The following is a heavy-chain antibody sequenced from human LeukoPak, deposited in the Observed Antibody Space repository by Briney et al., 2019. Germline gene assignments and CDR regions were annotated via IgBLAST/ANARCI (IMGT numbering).Heavy chain of an antibody. CDR3: AREGGDDYYYYMDV. Sequence: PGGSLRLSCSASGFTFSSYWMSWVRQAPGNGLEWVSVIYSGGSTYYADSVKGRFTISRDNAKNSLYLQMNSLRAEDTALYYCAREGGDDYYYYMDVWGKGTTVTVSS. CDR1: GFTFSSYW. J-gene: IGHJ6*03. D-gene: IGHD2-21*02. CDR2: IYSGGST. V-gene: IGHV3-53*01.